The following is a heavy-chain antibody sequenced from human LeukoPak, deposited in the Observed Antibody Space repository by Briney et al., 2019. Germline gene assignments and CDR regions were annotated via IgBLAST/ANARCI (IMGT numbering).Heavy chain of an antibody. D-gene: IGHD6-13*01. CDR2: IYYSGST. Sequence: SETLSLTCTVSGGSISSSSYYWGWIRQPPGKGLEWIGSIYYSGSTYYNPSLKSRVTISVDTSKNQFSLKLSSVTAADTAVYYCARDLAAAGGYDWFDPWGQGTLVSVSS. J-gene: IGHJ5*02. CDR3: ARDLAAAGGYDWFDP. V-gene: IGHV4-39*02. CDR1: GGSISSSSYY.